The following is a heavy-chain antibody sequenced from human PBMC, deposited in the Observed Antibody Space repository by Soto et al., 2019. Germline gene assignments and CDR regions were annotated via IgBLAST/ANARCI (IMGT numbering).Heavy chain of an antibody. Sequence: GGSLRLSCAASGFTFSSYAMHWVRQAPGKGLEWVAVISYDGSNKYYADSVKGRFTISRDNSKNTLYLQMNSLRAEDTAVYYCARALHSDSMLTGGMDVWGQGTTVTVSS. CDR2: ISYDGSNK. CDR3: ARALHSDSMLTGGMDV. CDR1: GFTFSSYA. J-gene: IGHJ6*02. D-gene: IGHD3-22*01. V-gene: IGHV3-30-3*01.